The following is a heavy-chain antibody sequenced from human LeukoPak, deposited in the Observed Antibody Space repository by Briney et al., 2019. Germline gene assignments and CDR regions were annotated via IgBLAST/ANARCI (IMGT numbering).Heavy chain of an antibody. V-gene: IGHV3-21*01. Sequence: GGSLRLSCAASGFTFSSYAMNWVRQAPGKGLEWVSSISSSSSYIYYADSVKGRFTISRDNAKNSLYLQMNSLRAEDTAVDYCARDDSSPFDYWGQGTLVTVSS. CDR3: ARDDSSPFDY. CDR1: GFTFSSYA. CDR2: ISSSSSYI. J-gene: IGHJ4*02. D-gene: IGHD3-22*01.